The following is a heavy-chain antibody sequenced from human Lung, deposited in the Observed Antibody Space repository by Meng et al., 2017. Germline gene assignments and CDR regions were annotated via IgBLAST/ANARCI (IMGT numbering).Heavy chain of an antibody. CDR3: ARGSYQPLLLSALDY. CDR1: EFTFSDYR. Sequence: EVQLVESGGGLVKPGGSLRRSGAASEFTFSDYRMNWVRQAPGKGLEWVSFISNTGKYIYYADSVKGRFTISRDNAKNSLYLQINSLRAEDTAVYYCARGSYQPLLLSALDYWGQGTLVTVSS. D-gene: IGHD2-15*01. CDR2: ISNTGKYI. V-gene: IGHV3-21*01. J-gene: IGHJ4*02.